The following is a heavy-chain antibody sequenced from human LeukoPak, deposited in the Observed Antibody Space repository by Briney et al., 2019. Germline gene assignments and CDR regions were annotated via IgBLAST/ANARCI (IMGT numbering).Heavy chain of an antibody. Sequence: GGSLRLSCAAPGFTVSSNYMSWVRQAPGKGLEWVSVIYSGGSTYYADSVKGRFTISRDNSKNTLYLQMNSLRAEDTAVYYCARTVGAGTEYYYYGMDVWGQGTTVTVSS. CDR1: GFTVSSNY. CDR3: ARTVGAGTEYYYYGMDV. V-gene: IGHV3-53*01. D-gene: IGHD2-15*01. CDR2: IYSGGST. J-gene: IGHJ6*02.